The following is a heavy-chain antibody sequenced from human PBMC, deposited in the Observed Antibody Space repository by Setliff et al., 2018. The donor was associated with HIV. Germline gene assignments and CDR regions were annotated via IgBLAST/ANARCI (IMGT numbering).Heavy chain of an antibody. CDR1: GFTFSSYG. CDR2: IWSDGSNK. V-gene: IGHV3-33*06. D-gene: IGHD5-18*01. J-gene: IGHJ4*02. Sequence: GGSLRLSCAASGFTFSSYGMHWVRQAPGKGLEWVAVIWSDGSNKYYADSVKGRFTISRDNSKNTLYLQMNSLRAEDTAVYYCVKESPRAGYSVFDYWGQGTLVTVSS. CDR3: VKESPRAGYSVFDY.